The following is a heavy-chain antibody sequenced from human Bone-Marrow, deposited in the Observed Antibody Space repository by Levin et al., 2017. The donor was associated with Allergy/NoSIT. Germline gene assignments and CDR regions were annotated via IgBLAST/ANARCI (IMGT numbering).Heavy chain of an antibody. CDR1: GFAFSNSG. CDR2: ISRSSTII. CDR3: ARARYCGGGDCYYVVDF. J-gene: IGHJ4*02. Sequence: GGSLRLSCAASGFAFSNSGMSWVRQAPGKGLEWVSYISRSSTIIYYADSVKGRFTISRDTAKNSLYLQMNSLRAEDTAVYYCARARYCGGGDCYYVVDFWGQGTLVTVSS. V-gene: IGHV3-48*01. D-gene: IGHD2-21*02.